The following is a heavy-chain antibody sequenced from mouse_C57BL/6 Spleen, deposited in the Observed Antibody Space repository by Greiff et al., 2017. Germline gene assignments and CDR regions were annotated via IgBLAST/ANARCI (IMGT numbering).Heavy chain of an antibody. V-gene: IGHV14-4*01. CDR2: IDPENGDT. J-gene: IGHJ2*01. D-gene: IGHD1-1*01. Sequence: VQLQQSGAELVRPGASVKLSCTASGFNIKDDYMHWVKQRPEQGLEWIGWIDPENGDTEYASKFQGKATITADTSSNTAYLQLSSLTSEDTAVYYCTTFYYGSRDWGQGTTRTVSS. CDR1: GFNIKDDY. CDR3: TTFYYGSRD.